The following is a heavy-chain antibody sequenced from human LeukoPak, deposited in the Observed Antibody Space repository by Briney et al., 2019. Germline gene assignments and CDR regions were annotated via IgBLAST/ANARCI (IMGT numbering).Heavy chain of an antibody. V-gene: IGHV3-30*03. Sequence: GGSLRLSCAASGFTFSSYGMHWVRQAPGKGLEWVAVISCDGSNKYYADSVKGRFTISRDNSKNTLYLQMNSLRAEDTAVYYCARETSGIVVADAFDIWGQGTMVTVSS. D-gene: IGHD2-2*01. CDR1: GFTFSSYG. J-gene: IGHJ3*02. CDR3: ARETSGIVVADAFDI. CDR2: ISCDGSNK.